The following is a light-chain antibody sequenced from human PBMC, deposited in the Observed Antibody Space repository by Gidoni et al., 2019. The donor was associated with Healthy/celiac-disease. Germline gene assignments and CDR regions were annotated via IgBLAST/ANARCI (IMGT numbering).Light chain of an antibody. CDR1: QGISSW. CDR2: SAA. CDR3: QQANSFPWT. Sequence: DMQMTQSPSSVPASVGDRVTITCRSSQGISSWLAWYQQKPGNAPKLLIYSAASLQSGVPSRFSGSGSGTDFSPTISSLQPEDFATYYCQQANSFPWTFGQGTKVEIK. V-gene: IGKV1-12*01. J-gene: IGKJ1*01.